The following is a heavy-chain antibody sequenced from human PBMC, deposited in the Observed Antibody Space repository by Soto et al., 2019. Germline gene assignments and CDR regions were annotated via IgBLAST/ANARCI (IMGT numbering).Heavy chain of an antibody. J-gene: IGHJ6*02. CDR2: ISSSSSYI. V-gene: IGHV3-21*01. CDR3: ARDRDFYYGMDV. CDR1: RFTFSSYS. Sequence: PGGSLRLSCAASRFTFSSYSMNWVRQAPGKGLEWVSSISSSSSYIYYADSVKGRFTISRDNAKKSLYLQMDSLRAEDTAVYYCARDRDFYYGMDVWGQGTTVTVSS.